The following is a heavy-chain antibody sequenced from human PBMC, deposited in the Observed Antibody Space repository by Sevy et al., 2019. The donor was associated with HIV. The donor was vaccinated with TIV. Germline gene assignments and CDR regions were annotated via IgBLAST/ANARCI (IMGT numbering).Heavy chain of an antibody. CDR1: GFTFSDYF. J-gene: IGHJ4*02. CDR3: AAGVGAAPGDY. CDR2: ISGSGITT. D-gene: IGHD2-15*01. Sequence: GGSLRLSCAASGFTFSDYFMTWIRQAPGKGLEWVSHISGSGITTYYADSVKGRFIVSRDNAKNSLYLQMNSLRAEDTAVFYCAAGVGAAPGDYWGPGTLVTVSS. V-gene: IGHV3-11*01.